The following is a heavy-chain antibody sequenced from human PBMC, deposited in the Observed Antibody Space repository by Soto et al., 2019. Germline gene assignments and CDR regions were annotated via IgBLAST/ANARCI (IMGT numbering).Heavy chain of an antibody. CDR3: ARSPRSSPYFDY. J-gene: IGHJ4*02. Sequence: PGESLKISCQCSGYTFSNFWIAWVRQLPGKGLEYMGIIYPGDSETGYSPSFHGKVTISADRSIGTAYLQWSSLEASDSAFYFCARSPRSSPYFDYWGQGALVTVSS. V-gene: IGHV5-51*01. D-gene: IGHD6-13*01. CDR1: GYTFSNFW. CDR2: IYPGDSET.